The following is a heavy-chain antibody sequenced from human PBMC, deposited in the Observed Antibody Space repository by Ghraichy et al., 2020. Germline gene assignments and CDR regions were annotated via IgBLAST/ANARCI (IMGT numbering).Heavy chain of an antibody. CDR1: GGSISSYY. J-gene: IGHJ5*02. CDR3: ARGLWFGELLSDWFDP. V-gene: IGHV4-4*07. Sequence: SETLSLTCTVSGGSISSYYWSWIRQPAGKGLEWIGRIYTSGSTNYNPSLKSRVTMSVDTSKNQFSLKLSSVTAADTAVYYCARGLWFGELLSDWFDPWGQGTLVTVSS. CDR2: IYTSGST. D-gene: IGHD3-10*01.